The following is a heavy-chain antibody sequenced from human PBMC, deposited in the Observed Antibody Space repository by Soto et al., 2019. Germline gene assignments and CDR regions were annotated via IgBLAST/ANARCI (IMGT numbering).Heavy chain of an antibody. Sequence: ASVKVSCKASGYTFTAYYVHWVRQAPGQGLEWMGRINPNTGGTKFPQKFLGWVTMTRDTSINTAYLALSSLTSDDTAVYYCAIGGPYNFDYWGQGTLVTVSS. V-gene: IGHV1-2*04. J-gene: IGHJ4*02. D-gene: IGHD3-16*01. CDR2: INPNTGGT. CDR1: GYTFTAYY. CDR3: AIGGPYNFDY.